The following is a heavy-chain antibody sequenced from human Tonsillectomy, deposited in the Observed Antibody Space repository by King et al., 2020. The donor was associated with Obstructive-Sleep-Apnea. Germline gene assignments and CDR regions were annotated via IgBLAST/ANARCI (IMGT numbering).Heavy chain of an antibody. CDR3: AREEDXXXSAXFDF. V-gene: IGHV4-59*01. CDR1: GDSISGFY. Sequence: VQLHESGPGLVKPSETLTLTCTVSGDSISGFYWSWIRLSPGKGLEWIGYIYYPXXTNYNPSLKSRVSMSFDTSKNQFSLKLNSVTAADTGLYFCAREEDXXXSAXFDFWXRGTVVXXXS. J-gene: IGHJ3*01. CDR2: IYYPXXT.